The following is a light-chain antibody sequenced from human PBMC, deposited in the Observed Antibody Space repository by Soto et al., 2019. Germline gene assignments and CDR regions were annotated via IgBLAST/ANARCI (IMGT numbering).Light chain of an antibody. V-gene: IGKV1-39*01. J-gene: IGKJ4*01. CDR2: AAS. Sequence: DIQMTQSPSSLSASVGDRVTITCRASQSISSYLNWYQQKPGKAPELLIYAASSLQSGVPSRFSGSGSGKHLNITISSLQPEDFAPYYCQKSYSPPLNFGGWTKVDIK. CDR3: QKSYSPPLN. CDR1: QSISSY.